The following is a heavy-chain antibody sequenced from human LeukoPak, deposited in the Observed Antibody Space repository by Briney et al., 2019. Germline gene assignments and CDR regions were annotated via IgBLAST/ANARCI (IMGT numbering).Heavy chain of an antibody. CDR1: GGSFSGYY. D-gene: IGHD5-12*01. CDR2: INHSGST. V-gene: IGHV4-34*01. CDR3: AREVGIVATIKPYFDY. J-gene: IGHJ4*02. Sequence: PSETLSLTCAVYGGSFSGYYWSWIRQPPGKGPEWIGEINHSGSTNYNPSLKSRVTISVDTSKNQFSLKLSSVTAADTAVYYCAREVGIVATIKPYFDYWGQGTLVTVSS.